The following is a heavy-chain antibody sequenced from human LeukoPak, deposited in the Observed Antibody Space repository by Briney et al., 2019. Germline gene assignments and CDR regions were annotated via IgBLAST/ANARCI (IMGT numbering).Heavy chain of an antibody. V-gene: IGHV3-48*03. CDR2: ISSSGSTI. CDR3: ARTLVVVTATSSY. Sequence: PGGSLRLSCAASGFTFSSYEMNWVRQAPGKGLEWVSYISSSGSTIYYADSVRGRFTISRDNAKNSLYLQMNSLRAEDTAVYYCARTLVVVTATSSYWGHGTLVTVSS. CDR1: GFTFSSYE. D-gene: IGHD2-15*01. J-gene: IGHJ4*03.